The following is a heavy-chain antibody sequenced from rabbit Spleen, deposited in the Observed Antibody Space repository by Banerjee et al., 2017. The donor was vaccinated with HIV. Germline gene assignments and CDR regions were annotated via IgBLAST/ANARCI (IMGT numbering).Heavy chain of an antibody. CDR3: ARDSGTSFSSYGMDL. CDR1: GFSFSSGYW. V-gene: IGHV1S43*01. J-gene: IGHJ6*01. Sequence: QEQLEESGGGLVRPGASLTLTCTASGFSFSSGYWMCWVRQAAGKGLEWIACIYVNSGSTWYASWVNGRFPISRSTSLNTVDLKMTSLTAADTATYFCARDSGTSFSSYGMDLWGPGTLVTV. CDR2: IYVNSGST. D-gene: IGHD8-1*01.